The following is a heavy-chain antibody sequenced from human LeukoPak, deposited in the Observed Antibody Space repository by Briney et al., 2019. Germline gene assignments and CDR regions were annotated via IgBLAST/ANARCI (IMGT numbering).Heavy chain of an antibody. Sequence: SGGSLRLSCAASGFTVSSNYMNWVRQAPGKGLEWVSSISSSSSYIYYADSVKGRFTISRDNAKNSLYLQMNSLRAEDTAVYYCARDLRLCGGDCYHDAFDIWGQGTMVTVSS. J-gene: IGHJ3*02. CDR1: GFTVSSNY. V-gene: IGHV3-21*01. D-gene: IGHD2-21*02. CDR2: ISSSSSYI. CDR3: ARDLRLCGGDCYHDAFDI.